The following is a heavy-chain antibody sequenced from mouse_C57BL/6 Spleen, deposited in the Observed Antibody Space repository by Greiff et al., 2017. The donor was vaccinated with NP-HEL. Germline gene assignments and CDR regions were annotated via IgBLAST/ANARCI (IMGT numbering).Heavy chain of an antibody. J-gene: IGHJ1*03. D-gene: IGHD2-1*01. CDR3: ARKRTYGNYVGYFDV. CDR2: INPNNGGT. Sequence: EVQLQQSGPELVKPGASVKISCKASGYTFTDYYMNWVKQSHGKSLEWIGDINPNNGGTSYNQKFKGKATLTVDKSSSTAYMERRSLTSEDSAVYYCARKRTYGNYVGYFDVWGTGTTVNVSS. V-gene: IGHV1-26*01. CDR1: GYTFTDYY.